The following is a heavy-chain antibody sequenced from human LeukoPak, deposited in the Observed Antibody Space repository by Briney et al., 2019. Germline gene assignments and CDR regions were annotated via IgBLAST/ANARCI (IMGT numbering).Heavy chain of an antibody. CDR1: GYTFTSYY. Sequence: WASVKVSCKASGYTFTSYYMHWVRQAPGQGLEWMGWINPNTGGTNYAQKFQGRVTMTMDTSISTSYMELSRLRSDDTAVYYCARLAYSGYDGFDYWGQGTLVTVSS. D-gene: IGHD5-12*01. CDR2: INPNTGGT. CDR3: ARLAYSGYDGFDY. J-gene: IGHJ4*02. V-gene: IGHV1-2*02.